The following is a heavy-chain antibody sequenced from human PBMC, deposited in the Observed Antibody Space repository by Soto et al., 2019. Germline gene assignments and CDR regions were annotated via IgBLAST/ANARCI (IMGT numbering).Heavy chain of an antibody. J-gene: IGHJ6*02. CDR1: GGSISSGGYY. CDR3: ARGKTIFGVVSYGMDV. CDR2: IYYSGST. V-gene: IGHV4-31*03. D-gene: IGHD3-3*01. Sequence: SETLSLTCTVSGGSISSGGYYWSWIRQHPGKGLEWIGYIYYSGSTDYNPSLTSRVTISVDTSKNQFSLKLSSVTAADTAVYYCARGKTIFGVVSYGMDVWGQGTTVTVSS.